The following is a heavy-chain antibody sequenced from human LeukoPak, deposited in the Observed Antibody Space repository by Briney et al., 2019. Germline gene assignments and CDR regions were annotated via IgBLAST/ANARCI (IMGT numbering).Heavy chain of an antibody. CDR3: ARDQQLGKHDAFDI. D-gene: IGHD6-13*01. CDR2: ISSSGSTI. CDR1: GFTFSSYE. J-gene: IGHJ3*02. Sequence: GGSLRLSCAASGFTFSSYEMNWVRQAPGEGLEWVSYISSSGSTIYYADSVKGRFTISRDNAKNSLYLQMNSLRAEDTAVYYCARDQQLGKHDAFDIWGQGTMVTVSS. V-gene: IGHV3-48*03.